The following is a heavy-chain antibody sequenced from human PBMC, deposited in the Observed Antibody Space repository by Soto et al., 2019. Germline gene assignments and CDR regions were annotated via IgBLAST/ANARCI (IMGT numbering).Heavy chain of an antibody. V-gene: IGHV4-31*03. CDR1: GDSLTIGGHY. CDR2: IYHSGST. Sequence: QVRLQESGPGLVRPSQTLSLTCSVSGDSLTIGGHYWTWIRQHPGKGLEWIGYIYHSGSTYYSPSLKSRVTISVDTSENQFSLKLTSMTAADTAVYYCARGGDGFDLWGHGKMVTVSS. J-gene: IGHJ3*01. CDR3: ARGGDGFDL.